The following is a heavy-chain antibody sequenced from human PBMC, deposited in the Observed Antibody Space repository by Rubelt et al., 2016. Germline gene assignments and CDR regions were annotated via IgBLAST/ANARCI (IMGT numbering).Heavy chain of an antibody. J-gene: IGHJ4*02. CDR2: IYYSGST. CDR3: ASEWELLG. D-gene: IGHD1-26*01. CDR1: GGSISSSSYY. Sequence: PSETLSLTCTVSGGSISSSSYYWGWIRQPPGKGLEWIGSIYYSGSTYYNPSLKSRVTISVDTSKNQFSLTLSSVTAADTAVYYCASEWELLGWGQGTLVTVSS. V-gene: IGHV4-39*01.